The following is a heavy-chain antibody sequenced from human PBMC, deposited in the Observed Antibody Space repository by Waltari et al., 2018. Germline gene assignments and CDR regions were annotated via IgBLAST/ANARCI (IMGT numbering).Heavy chain of an antibody. CDR2: IDWDGDK. D-gene: IGHD5-18*01. CDR3: ARIGGYNYGLGTYYFDY. J-gene: IGHJ4*02. CDR1: GFSLSTSAMC. V-gene: IGHV2-70*15. Sequence: QVTLRESGPALVKSTQTLTLTCTFSGFSLSTSAMCVTWIRQPPGKALEWLARIDWDGDKYYSTSLKTRLTISKDTSKNQVVLTMTNMDPVDTATYYCARIGGYNYGLGTYYFDYWGQGALVTVSS.